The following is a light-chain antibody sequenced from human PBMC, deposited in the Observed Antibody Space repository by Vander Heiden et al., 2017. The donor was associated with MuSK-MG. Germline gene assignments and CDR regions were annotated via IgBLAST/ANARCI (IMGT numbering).Light chain of an antibody. Sequence: DVQMTQSPSSLSASAGDRVTITCRASQDITNSLAWYQQKPGRVPQLLIYAASALKSGVPSRFSGSGSGTDFTLTITSLEPEDVATYYCQEDNSVSLTFGGGTKVEIK. CDR2: AAS. CDR1: QDITNS. CDR3: QEDNSVSLT. V-gene: IGKV1-27*01. J-gene: IGKJ4*01.